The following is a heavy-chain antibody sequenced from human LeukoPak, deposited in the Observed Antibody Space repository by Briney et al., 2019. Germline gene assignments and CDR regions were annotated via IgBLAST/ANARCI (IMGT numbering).Heavy chain of an antibody. J-gene: IGHJ5*02. V-gene: IGHV4-59*01. CDR3: ARQTRVTNWFDP. CDR2: IYYSGST. CDR1: GGSISSYY. D-gene: IGHD4-17*01. Sequence: SETLSLTCTVSGGSISSYYWSWIRQPPGKGLEWIGYIYYSGSTNYNPSLKSRVTISVDTSKNQFSLKLSSVTAADTAVYYCARQTRVTNWFDPWGQGILVTVSS.